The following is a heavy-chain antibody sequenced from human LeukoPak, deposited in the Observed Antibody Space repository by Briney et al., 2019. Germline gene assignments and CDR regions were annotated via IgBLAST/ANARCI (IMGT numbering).Heavy chain of an antibody. CDR2: ISSSSSYI. CDR3: ARARIAAAGFDY. V-gene: IGHV3-21*01. Sequence: KAGGSLRLSCAASGFTFSSYSMNWVRQAPGKGLEWVSSISSSSSYIYYADSVKGRFTISRDNAKNSLYLQMNSPRAEDTAVYYCARARIAAAGFDYWGQGTLVTVSS. CDR1: GFTFSSYS. J-gene: IGHJ4*02. D-gene: IGHD6-13*01.